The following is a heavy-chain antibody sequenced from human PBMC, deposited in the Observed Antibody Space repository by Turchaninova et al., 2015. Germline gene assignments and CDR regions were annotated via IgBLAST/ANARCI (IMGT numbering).Heavy chain of an antibody. CDR3: ARNHYFHSGTYPAPNY. Sequence: QVQLVESGGGVVQPGRSLRLSCAASGFTFSSYGMHWLRQAPCKWWGWGAVIWDDANSKYYAESVKGRVTISRDNSKNTLYLQMSGLRAEDTAVYYCARNHYFHSGTYPAPNYWGQGTLVTVSS. V-gene: IGHV3-33*01. J-gene: IGHJ4*02. D-gene: IGHD3-10*01. CDR1: GFTFSSYG. CDR2: IWDDANSK.